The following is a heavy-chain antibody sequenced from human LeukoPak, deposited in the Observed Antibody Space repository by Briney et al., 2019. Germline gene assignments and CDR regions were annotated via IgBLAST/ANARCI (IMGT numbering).Heavy chain of an antibody. CDR1: GFNFRNSA. Sequence: PGGSLRLSCAAAGFNFRNSAMSWFRQATGKGLEWVAVVNGSGQSTYYADYLKDRFSISRDTSNNTLYLQMKRLRAEDRAVFHCAQHVKPMVVVSSHRVIDYWGQGTLVTVSS. CDR2: VNGSGQST. V-gene: IGHV3-23*01. J-gene: IGHJ4*02. D-gene: IGHD3-22*01. CDR3: AQHVKPMVVVSSHRVIDY.